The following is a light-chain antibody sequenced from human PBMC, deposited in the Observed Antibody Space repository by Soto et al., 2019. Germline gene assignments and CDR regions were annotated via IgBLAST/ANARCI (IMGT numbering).Light chain of an antibody. V-gene: IGKV3-20*01. CDR1: QSVTNRY. Sequence: EIVLTQSPGTLSLSPGERATLSCRASQSVTNRYLAWYRQKPGQAPRLLIFGASIRVKGIPDRFSGSASGTEFTLTISSLQPDDFATYYCQQYDTYPWTFGQGTKVDIK. J-gene: IGKJ1*01. CDR3: QQYDTYPWT. CDR2: GAS.